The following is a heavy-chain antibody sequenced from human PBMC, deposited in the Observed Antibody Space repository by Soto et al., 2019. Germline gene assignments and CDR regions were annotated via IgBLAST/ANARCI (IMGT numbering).Heavy chain of an antibody. D-gene: IGHD6-19*01. CDR3: ARDNDGGWYYHATPRAYYFDY. J-gene: IGHJ4*02. V-gene: IGHV6-1*01. Sequence: SQTLSLPCAISGDSVSSNSAAWNWIRQSPSRGLEWLGRTYYRSKWYNDYAVSVKSRITINPDTSKNQFSLQLNSVTPEDTAVYYCARDNDGGWYYHATPRAYYFDYWGQGTLVTVSS. CDR2: TYYRSKWYN. CDR1: GDSVSSNSAA.